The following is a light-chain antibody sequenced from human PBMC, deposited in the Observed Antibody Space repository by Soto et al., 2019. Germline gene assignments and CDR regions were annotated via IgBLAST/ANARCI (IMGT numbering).Light chain of an antibody. CDR1: SSNIGGNT. Sequence: QSVLTQPPSASGTPGQRVTFSCSGSSSNIGGNTVSWFQHLPRTAPKLLIYANNNRPSGVPDRFSGSKSGTSASLAISGLQSEDEADYYCAAWDDSLNGPVFGGGTKLTVL. J-gene: IGLJ2*01. CDR2: ANN. V-gene: IGLV1-44*01. CDR3: AAWDDSLNGPV.